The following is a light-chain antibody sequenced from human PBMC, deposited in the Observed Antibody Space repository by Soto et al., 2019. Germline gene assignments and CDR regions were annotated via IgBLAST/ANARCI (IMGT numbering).Light chain of an antibody. CDR3: QQTYSNRLS. V-gene: IGKV1-39*01. J-gene: IGKJ4*01. CDR1: QSISTF. CDR2: ASS. Sequence: DIQMTQSPSSLSASVGYRVTITCRASQSISTFVNWYQQKGGKAPKLLIHASSTLQSGVPSRFSGTGSGTDFTLTISDLQPEDCATYYCQQTYSNRLSFGGGTKVDNK.